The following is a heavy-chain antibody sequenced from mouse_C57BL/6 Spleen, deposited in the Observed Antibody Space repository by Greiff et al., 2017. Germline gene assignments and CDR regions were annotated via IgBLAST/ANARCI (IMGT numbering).Heavy chain of an antibody. V-gene: IGHV5-17*01. D-gene: IGHD2-4*01. Sequence: DVMLVESGGGLVKPGGSLKLSCAASGFTFSDYGMHWVRQAPEKGLEWVAYISSGSSTIYYADTVKGRFTISRDNAKTTLFLQMTSLRSEDTAMYYCARDYAWFAYWGQGTLVTVSA. CDR1: GFTFSDYG. J-gene: IGHJ3*01. CDR2: ISSGSSTI. CDR3: ARDYAWFAY.